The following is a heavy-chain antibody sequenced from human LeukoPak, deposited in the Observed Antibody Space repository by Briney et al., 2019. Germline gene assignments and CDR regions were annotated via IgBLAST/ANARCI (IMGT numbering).Heavy chain of an antibody. CDR2: ISSSSSYI. CDR1: GFTFSSYS. V-gene: IGHV3-21*01. Sequence: GGSLRLSCAASGFTFSSYSMNWVRQAPGKGLEWVSSISSSSSYIYYADSVKGRFTISRDNAKNSLYLQMNSLRAEDTAVYYCAKDLDSSSGPLDYWGQGTLVTVSS. CDR3: AKDLDSSSGPLDY. D-gene: IGHD6-6*01. J-gene: IGHJ4*02.